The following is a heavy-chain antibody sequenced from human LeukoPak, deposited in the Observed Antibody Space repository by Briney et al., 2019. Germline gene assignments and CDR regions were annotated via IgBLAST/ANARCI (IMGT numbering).Heavy chain of an antibody. CDR1: GYTFSGYY. D-gene: IGHD1-1*01. Sequence: ASVKVSCKASGYTFSGYYIHWVRQAPGQGLEWMGWINPYSGATNYAQKFQGGVTMTRDTSITTFYMEVSRLRSDDTAVYYCARYNWNDVVSALDYWGQGTLVTVSS. J-gene: IGHJ4*02. CDR3: ARYNWNDVVSALDY. V-gene: IGHV1-2*02. CDR2: INPYSGAT.